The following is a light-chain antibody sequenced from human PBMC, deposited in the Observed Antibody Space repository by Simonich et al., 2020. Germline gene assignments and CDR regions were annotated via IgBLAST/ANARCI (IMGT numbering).Light chain of an antibody. CDR2: GAS. Sequence: EIVMTQSPATLSVSPGERATLSCRASQSVSSNLAWYQQKPGQVPRLLIYGASTRATGIPAMFSGSGSGTEFTLTISSLQSEDFAVYYSQQYNNWPRTFGQGTKVEIK. V-gene: IGKV3-15*01. CDR3: QQYNNWPRT. CDR1: QSVSSN. J-gene: IGKJ1*01.